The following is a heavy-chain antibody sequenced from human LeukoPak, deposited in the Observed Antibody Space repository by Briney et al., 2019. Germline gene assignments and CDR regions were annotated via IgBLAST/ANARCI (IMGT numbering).Heavy chain of an antibody. D-gene: IGHD4-17*01. CDR2: IKEDGSET. V-gene: IGHV3-7*01. J-gene: IGHJ4*02. Sequence: GGSLRLSCAASGFTYSRYWMNWVRQAPGKGLEWVATIKEDGSETYYVDSVKGRFTISRDSAKNSLYLHMNSLRVEDTAVYYCTRGGYGDLYFDYWGQGTLVTVSS. CDR1: GFTYSRYW. CDR3: TRGGYGDLYFDY.